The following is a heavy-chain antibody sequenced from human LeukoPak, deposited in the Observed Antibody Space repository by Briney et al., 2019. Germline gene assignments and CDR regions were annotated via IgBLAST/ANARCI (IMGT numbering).Heavy chain of an antibody. CDR2: IYYSGSN. Sequence: KTSETLSLTCTVSGGSISSYYWNWIRQPPGKGLEWMGYIYYSGSNNYNPSLKSRVPISVDTSKNQFSLKLSTVTTADTAGDYWWRGLIVICLDLWGQGTRVSVFS. V-gene: IGHV4-59*01. CDR3: WRGLIVICLDL. CDR1: GGSISSYY. D-gene: IGHD2-21*01. J-gene: IGHJ5*02.